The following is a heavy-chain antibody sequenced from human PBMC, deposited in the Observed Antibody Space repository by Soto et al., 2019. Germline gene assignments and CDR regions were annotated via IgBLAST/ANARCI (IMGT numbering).Heavy chain of an antibody. Sequence: SVKVSCKASGGTFSSYAIRWVRQAPGEGLEWMGGIIPIFGTANYAQKFQGRVTITAYKATSTAYMELSSLRSEDTAVYYCARDPSDSGDYDGDFDYWGQGTLVTVSS. D-gene: IGHD4-17*01. CDR1: GGTFSSYA. CDR2: IIPIFGTA. CDR3: ARDPSDSGDYDGDFDY. V-gene: IGHV1-69*06. J-gene: IGHJ4*02.